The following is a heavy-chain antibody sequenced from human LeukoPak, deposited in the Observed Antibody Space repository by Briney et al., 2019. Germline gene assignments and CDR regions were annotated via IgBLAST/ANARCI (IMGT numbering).Heavy chain of an antibody. V-gene: IGHV3-73*01. Sequence: QAGGSLGLSCAASGFTFSGSDMHWVRQASGKGLEWVGRIRSKANNYATAYAASVKGRFTISRDDSKNTAYLQMNSLKTEDTAVYYCALYDGSGYYCHWGQGTLVTVSS. D-gene: IGHD3-22*01. CDR1: GFTFSGSD. J-gene: IGHJ4*02. CDR3: ALYDGSGYYCH. CDR2: IRSKANNYAT.